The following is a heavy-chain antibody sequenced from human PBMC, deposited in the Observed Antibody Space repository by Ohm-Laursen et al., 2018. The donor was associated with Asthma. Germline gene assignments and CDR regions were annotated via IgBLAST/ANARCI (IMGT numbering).Heavy chain of an antibody. CDR3: ARDLSGTATISPTFDY. CDR1: GYTFTSYA. J-gene: IGHJ4*02. V-gene: IGHV7-4-1*02. CDR2: INTNTGNP. Sequence: ASVKVSCKASGYTFTSYAMNWVRQAPGQGLEWMGWINTNTGNPTYAQGFTGRFVFSLDTSVSTAYLQISSLKAEDTAVYYCARDLSGTATISPTFDYWGQGTLVTVSS. D-gene: IGHD5-12*01.